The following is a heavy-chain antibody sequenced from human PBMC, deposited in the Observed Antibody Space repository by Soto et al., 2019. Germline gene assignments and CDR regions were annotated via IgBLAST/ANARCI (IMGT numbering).Heavy chain of an antibody. CDR3: ARDVRVRLQRGGYYYYAMDV. Sequence: SETLSLTCIVSGGSISSNYWSWIRQPPGKGLEWIGYIYYSGSTNYNPSLKSRVTISVDTSKNQFSLKLRSVTAADTAMYYCARDVRVRLQRGGYYYYAMDVWGQGTTVT. CDR2: IYYSGST. D-gene: IGHD6-25*01. J-gene: IGHJ6*02. V-gene: IGHV4-59*01. CDR1: GGSISSNY.